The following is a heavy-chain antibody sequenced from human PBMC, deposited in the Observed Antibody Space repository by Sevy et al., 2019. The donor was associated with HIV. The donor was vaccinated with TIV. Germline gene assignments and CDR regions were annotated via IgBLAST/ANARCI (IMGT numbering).Heavy chain of an antibody. J-gene: IGHJ6*02. CDR3: ARGSLPYQLVVYEPNYYYGMDV. Sequence: GGSLRLSCAASGFTFSSYSMNWVRQAPGKGLEWVSCISSSSSYIYYADSVKGRFTISRDNAKNSLYLQMNSLRAEDTAVYYCARGSLPYQLVVYEPNYYYGMDVWGQGTTVTVSS. CDR2: ISSSSSYI. CDR1: GFTFSSYS. D-gene: IGHD2-8*02. V-gene: IGHV3-21*01.